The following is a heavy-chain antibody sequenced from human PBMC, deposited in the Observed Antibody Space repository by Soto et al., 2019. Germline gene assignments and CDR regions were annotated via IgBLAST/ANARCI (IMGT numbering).Heavy chain of an antibody. V-gene: IGHV3-33*01. Sequence: GGSLRLSCAASGITFGIYGMHWVRQAPGKGLEWLSFIWFDGSTQYYEDSVKVRFTISRDNAKKTLYLQMNNLRAEDTALYYCARDPLLRSTGYFHXWGKGTQLTVSX. CDR3: ARDPLLRSTGYFHX. CDR1: GITFGIYG. CDR2: IWFDGSTQ. D-gene: IGHD3-16*01. J-gene: IGHJ4*02.